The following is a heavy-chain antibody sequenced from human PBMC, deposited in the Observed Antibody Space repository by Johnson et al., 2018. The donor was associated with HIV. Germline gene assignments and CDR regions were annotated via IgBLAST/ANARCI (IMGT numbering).Heavy chain of an antibody. V-gene: IGHV3-11*04. CDR2: ISSSGSTI. D-gene: IGHD2-15*01. J-gene: IGHJ3*02. Sequence: QMLLVESGGGLVQPGGSLRLSCAASGFIFSDYYMSWIRQAPGKWLEWVSYISSSGSTIYYADSVKGRFTISRDNAKNSLYLQMNSLRPEDTAVYYCARGLHTGYCSGGSCYGARAFDIWGQGTMVTVSS. CDR1: GFIFSDYY. CDR3: ARGLHTGYCSGGSCYGARAFDI.